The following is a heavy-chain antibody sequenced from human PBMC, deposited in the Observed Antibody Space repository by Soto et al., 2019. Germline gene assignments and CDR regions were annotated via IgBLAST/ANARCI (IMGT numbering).Heavy chain of an antibody. CDR2: IYYSGST. CDR3: ARDGGSGWYGGIYYYGMDV. D-gene: IGHD6-19*01. V-gene: IGHV4-59*01. CDR1: GGSISSYY. Sequence: SETLSLTCTVSGGSISSYYWSWIRQPPGKGLEWIGYIYYSGSTNYNPSLKSRVTISVDTSKNQFSLKLSSVTAADTAVYYCARDGGSGWYGGIYYYGMDVWGQGTTVTVSS. J-gene: IGHJ6*02.